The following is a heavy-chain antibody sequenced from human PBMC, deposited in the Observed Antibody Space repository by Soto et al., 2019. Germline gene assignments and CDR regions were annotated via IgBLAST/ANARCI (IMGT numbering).Heavy chain of an antibody. V-gene: IGHV3-9*01. CDR1: GFTFDDYA. J-gene: IGHJ4*02. Sequence: GGSLRLSCAASGFTFDDYAMHWVRQAPGKGLEWVSGISWNSGSIGYADSVKGRFTISRDNAKNSLYLQMNSLRAEDTALYYCAKAIPPYDILTGYDYWGQGALVTVS. CDR2: ISWNSGSI. D-gene: IGHD3-9*01. CDR3: AKAIPPYDILTGYDY.